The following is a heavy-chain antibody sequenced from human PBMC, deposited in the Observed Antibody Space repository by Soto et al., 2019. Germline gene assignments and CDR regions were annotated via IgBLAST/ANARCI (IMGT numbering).Heavy chain of an antibody. D-gene: IGHD2-15*01. J-gene: IGHJ6*02. CDR2: ISYDGSNN. CDR1: GFTFSSYA. V-gene: IGHV3-30-3*01. Sequence: QVQLVESGGGVVQPGRSLRLSCAASGFTFSSYAMHWVRQAPGKGLEWVAVISYDGSNNYYADSVKGRFTISRDNSKNTLYLQTNSLRAEDTAVYYCARMASFYCSGGSCYPTYGMDVWGQGTTVTVSS. CDR3: ARMASFYCSGGSCYPTYGMDV.